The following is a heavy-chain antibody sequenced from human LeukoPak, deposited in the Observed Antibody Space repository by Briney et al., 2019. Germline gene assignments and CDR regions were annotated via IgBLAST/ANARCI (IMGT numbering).Heavy chain of an antibody. CDR3: ATGRPITMIVVYFT. Sequence: GGSLRLSCAASGFTFSNYAMSWVRQAPGKGLEWVSAISGSGGSTYYADSVKGRFTISRDNSKNTLYLQMNSLRAEDTAVYYCATGRPITMIVVYFTWGQGTLVTVSS. V-gene: IGHV3-23*01. CDR1: GFTFSNYA. D-gene: IGHD3-22*01. CDR2: ISGSGGST. J-gene: IGHJ5*02.